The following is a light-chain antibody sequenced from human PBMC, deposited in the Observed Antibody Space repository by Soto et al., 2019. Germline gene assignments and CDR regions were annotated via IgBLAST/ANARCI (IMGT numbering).Light chain of an antibody. V-gene: IGKV4-1*01. Sequence: DIVLTQSPDSLAVSLVARGTINCKSSQSGLFSANNLNYLAWYQQKPVQPPKLLIYWSSTRDSGVPYRFSGSGSGTNFTLIISSLQAEDVAVYYCQQHYSAPLTFGGGTNVEIK. J-gene: IGKJ4*01. CDR3: QQHYSAPLT. CDR2: WSS. CDR1: QSGLFSANNLNY.